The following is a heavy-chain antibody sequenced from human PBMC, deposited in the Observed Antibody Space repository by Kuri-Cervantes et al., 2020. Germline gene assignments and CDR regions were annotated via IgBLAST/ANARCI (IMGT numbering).Heavy chain of an antibody. Sequence: GESLKISCAASGFTFSCYAMHWVRQAPGKGLEWVAVISYDGSNKYYADSVKGRFTISRDHSKNTLFLQMNSLRAEDTAVYYCARAGGGGGAFDIWGQGTMVTVSS. CDR2: ISYDGSNK. CDR1: GFTFSCYA. CDR3: ARAGGGGGAFDI. J-gene: IGHJ3*02. V-gene: IGHV3-30*07. D-gene: IGHD2-15*01.